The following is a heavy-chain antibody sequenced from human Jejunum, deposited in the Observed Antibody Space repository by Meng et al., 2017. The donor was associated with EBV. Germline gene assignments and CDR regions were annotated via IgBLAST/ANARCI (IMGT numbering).Heavy chain of an antibody. CDR1: GYMFISYA. Sequence: APVVPPGAEVKKPGASVKVSCKASGYMFISYARHWVRQAPGQRLEWMGWINIGNGNTKYSQKFHGRLTISRDTSANTAYLELSSLTSEDTAIYYCATGDDYGNSNFDYWGQGTLVTVSS. V-gene: IGHV1-3*04. CDR3: ATGDDYGNSNFDY. CDR2: INIGNGNT. D-gene: IGHD2/OR15-2a*01. J-gene: IGHJ4*02.